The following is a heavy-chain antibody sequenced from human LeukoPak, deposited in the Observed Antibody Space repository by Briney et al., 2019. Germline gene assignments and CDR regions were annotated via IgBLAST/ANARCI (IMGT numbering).Heavy chain of an antibody. J-gene: IGHJ4*02. CDR1: GFTFGNTW. CDR3: AKDQGWGFGELLPIDY. CDR2: ISGSGGST. V-gene: IGHV3-23*01. D-gene: IGHD3-10*01. Sequence: GGSLRLSCAASGFTFGNTWMGWVRQAPGKGLEWVSAISGSGGSTYYADSVKGRFTISRDNSKNTLYLQMNSLRAEDTAVYYCAKDQGWGFGELLPIDYWGQGTLVTVSS.